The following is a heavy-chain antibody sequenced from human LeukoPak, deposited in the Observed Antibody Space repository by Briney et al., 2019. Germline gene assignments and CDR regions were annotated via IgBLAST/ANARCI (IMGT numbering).Heavy chain of an antibody. CDR3: TRAPGGDSSGYCSDY. CDR2: IRSKANSYAT. V-gene: IGHV3-73*01. CDR1: GFAFSGSA. D-gene: IGHD3-22*01. J-gene: IGHJ4*02. Sequence: GGSLRLSCAASGFAFSGSAMHWVRQASGKRLEWVGRIRSKANSYATAYAASVKGRFTISRDDSKNTAYLKMNSLKAEDTAVYYCTRAPGGDSSGYCSDYWGQGTLVTVSS.